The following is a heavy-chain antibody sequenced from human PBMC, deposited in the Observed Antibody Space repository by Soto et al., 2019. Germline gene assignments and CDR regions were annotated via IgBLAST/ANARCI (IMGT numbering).Heavy chain of an antibody. CDR3: ARDRSMDGYNSRSFDY. D-gene: IGHD5-12*01. CDR2: IIPLFGTA. J-gene: IGHJ4*02. Sequence: QVQLVQSGAEVKKPGSSVKVSCKASGGTFSSFGFNWVRQAPGQGLEWMGGIIPLFGTANYAEKFQGRVTISADEGTSTASMELIGIRSEDTAIYYCARDRSMDGYNSRSFDYWGQGTLVTVS. V-gene: IGHV1-69*01. CDR1: GGTFSSFG.